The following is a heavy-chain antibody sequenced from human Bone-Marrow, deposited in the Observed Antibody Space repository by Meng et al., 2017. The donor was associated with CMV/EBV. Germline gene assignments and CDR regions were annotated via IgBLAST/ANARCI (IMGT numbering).Heavy chain of an antibody. Sequence: GGSLRLSCAASGFTFSGYSMNWVRQAPGKGLEWVSSISTSSTYIYYADSVRGRFTISRDNAKNSLYLQMNSLRAEDTAVYYCARDAQLGGWGDHYYYYGMDVWGQGTTVTFSS. V-gene: IGHV3-21*04. CDR2: ISTSSTYI. CDR1: GFTFSGYS. CDR3: ARDAQLGGWGDHYYYYGMDV. D-gene: IGHD2-2*01. J-gene: IGHJ6*02.